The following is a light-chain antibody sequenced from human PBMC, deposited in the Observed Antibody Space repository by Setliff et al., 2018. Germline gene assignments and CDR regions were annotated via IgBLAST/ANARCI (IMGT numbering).Light chain of an antibody. CDR2: VGTGGIVG. CDR1: SGYSNYK. V-gene: IGLV9-49*01. Sequence: LTQPPSASASLGASVTLTCTLSSGYSNYKVDWYQQRPGKGPRFVMRVGTGGIVGSKGDGIPDRFSVLGSGLNRYLTIKNIQEEDESDYHCGADHGSGSNFVYVFGTGTKGTVL. J-gene: IGLJ1*01. CDR3: GADHGSGSNFVYV.